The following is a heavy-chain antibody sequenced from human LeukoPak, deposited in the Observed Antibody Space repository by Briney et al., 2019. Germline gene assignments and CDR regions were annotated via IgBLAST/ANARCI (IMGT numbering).Heavy chain of an antibody. Sequence: GASVKVSCKASGYTFTSYYIHWVRQAPGQGLEWMGIINPSVGSTTYAQNFQGRVTMTRYTSTSSVYMELSSLRSEDTAVYYCARVKVKRDIVVVVAAYYYGMDVWGQGTTVTVSS. CDR1: GYTFTSYY. V-gene: IGHV1-46*01. J-gene: IGHJ6*02. CDR2: INPSVGST. D-gene: IGHD2-15*01. CDR3: ARVKVKRDIVVVVAAYYYGMDV.